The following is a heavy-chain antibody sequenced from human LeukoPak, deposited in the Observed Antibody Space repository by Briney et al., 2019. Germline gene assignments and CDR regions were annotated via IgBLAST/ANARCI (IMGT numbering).Heavy chain of an antibody. Sequence: TGGSLRLSCAASGLIFSNYWMTWLRQAPGKGLEWVANIKQDGSDKYYVDSAEGRFTISRDNAKNSLYLQMNSLGAGDTAVYYCVRIGHLAAGDTFDYWGQGTLVTVSS. J-gene: IGHJ4*02. CDR3: VRIGHLAAGDTFDY. CDR1: GLIFSNYW. V-gene: IGHV3-7*01. D-gene: IGHD6-13*01. CDR2: IKQDGSDK.